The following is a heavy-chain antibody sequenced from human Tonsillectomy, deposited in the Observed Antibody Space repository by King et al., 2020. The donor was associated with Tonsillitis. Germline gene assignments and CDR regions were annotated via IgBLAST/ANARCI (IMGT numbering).Heavy chain of an antibody. J-gene: IGHJ4*02. CDR3: TACDYPLFDY. CDR1: EFTFNDAR. CDR2: LYSKTEGGRV. D-gene: IGHD4-17*01. Sequence: VQLVESGGGLVKPGGSLRLSCAATEFTFNDARINWVGQAPGKGLEWVGRLYSKTEGGRVDYAAPVKGRFTISRDDSKTTLYLQMNGLRTEDTAVYYCTACDYPLFDYWGQGTLVSVSS. V-gene: IGHV3-15*01.